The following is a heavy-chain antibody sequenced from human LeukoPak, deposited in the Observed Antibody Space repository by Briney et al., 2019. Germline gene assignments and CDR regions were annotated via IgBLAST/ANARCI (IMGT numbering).Heavy chain of an antibody. CDR1: GFTFSSYS. D-gene: IGHD6-13*01. CDR2: ISSSSSTI. J-gene: IGHJ4*02. CDR3: ASGPAACFDY. V-gene: IGHV3-48*01. Sequence: GSLRLSCAASGFTFSSYSMNWVRQAPGKVLEWVSYISSSSSTIYYADSVKGRFTISRDNAKNSLYLQMNSLRVEDPAVYYCASGPAACFDYWGQGTLVTVSS.